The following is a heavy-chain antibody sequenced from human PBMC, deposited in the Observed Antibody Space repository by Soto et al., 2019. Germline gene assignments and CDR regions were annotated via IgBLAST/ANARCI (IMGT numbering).Heavy chain of an antibody. CDR3: ARDPPYYDSSGYYYGGADY. D-gene: IGHD3-22*01. CDR1: GYTFTSYG. V-gene: IGHV1-18*01. CDR2: ISAYNGNT. Sequence: QVQLVQSGAEVKKPGASVKVSCKASGYTFTSYGISWVRQAPGQGLEWMGWISAYNGNTNYAQKLQGRVTMTTDTSTSTAYMELRSLRSDDTAVYYCARDPPYYDSSGYYYGGADYWGQGTLVTVSS. J-gene: IGHJ4*02.